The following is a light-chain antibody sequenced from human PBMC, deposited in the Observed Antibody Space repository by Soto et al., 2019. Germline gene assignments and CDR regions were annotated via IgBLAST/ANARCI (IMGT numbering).Light chain of an antibody. J-gene: IGLJ1*01. V-gene: IGLV1-47*01. Sequence: QSVLTQPPSASGTPGQRVTISCSGSSSNIGSNYVYWYQQLPGTAPKLLIYRNNQRPSGVPDRFSGSKSGTSASLAISGLQSEDEADYYCAAWDYTLNGHVFGTGTEVTVL. CDR1: SSNIGSNY. CDR3: AAWDYTLNGHV. CDR2: RNN.